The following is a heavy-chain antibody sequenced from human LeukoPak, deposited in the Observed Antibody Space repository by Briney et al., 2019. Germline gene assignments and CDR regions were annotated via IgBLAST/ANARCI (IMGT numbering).Heavy chain of an antibody. CDR1: GFTFSSYW. Sequence: GGSLRLSCAASGFTFSSYWMSWVRQAPGKGLEWVANIKQDGSEKYYVDSVKGRFTISRDNAKNSLYLQMNSLRAEDTAVYYCARDAVVPAAHDAFDIRGQGTMVTVSS. D-gene: IGHD2-2*01. CDR2: IKQDGSEK. CDR3: ARDAVVPAAHDAFDI. J-gene: IGHJ3*02. V-gene: IGHV3-7*01.